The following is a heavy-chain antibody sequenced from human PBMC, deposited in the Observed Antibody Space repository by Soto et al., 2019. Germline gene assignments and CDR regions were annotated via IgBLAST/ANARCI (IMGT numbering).Heavy chain of an antibody. CDR3: ARDGEMATREYSDY. Sequence: QVQLVQSGAEVKKPGSSVKVSCKASGGTFSSYTISWVRQAPGQGLEWMGRIIPILGIANYAQKFQGRVTITADKSTSTAYMELSSLRSEDTAVYYCARDGEMATREYSDYWGEGTLVTVSS. J-gene: IGHJ4*02. CDR2: IIPILGIA. CDR1: GGTFSSYT. V-gene: IGHV1-69*08. D-gene: IGHD5-12*01.